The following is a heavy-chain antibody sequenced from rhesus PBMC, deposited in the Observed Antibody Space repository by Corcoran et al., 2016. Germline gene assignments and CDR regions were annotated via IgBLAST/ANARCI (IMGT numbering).Heavy chain of an antibody. CDR3: ARARGSSELDY. J-gene: IGHJ4*01. D-gene: IGHD1-44*02. CDR1: VYSISSGYY. CDR2: ISGSSGST. Sequence: QVQLQESGPGLVKPSETLSLPCAVSVYSISSGYYWGWIRQPPGKGLEYIGYISGSSGSTYYNPSLKSRVTISKDTSKNQFSLKLSSVTAADTAVYYCARARGSSELDYWGQGVLVTVSS. V-gene: IGHV4-99*02.